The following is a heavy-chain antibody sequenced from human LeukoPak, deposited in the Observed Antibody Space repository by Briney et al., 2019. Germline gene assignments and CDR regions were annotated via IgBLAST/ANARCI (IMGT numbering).Heavy chain of an antibody. V-gene: IGHV4-61*02. CDR1: GGSISSGSYY. Sequence: SETLSLTCTVSGGSISSGSYYWSWIRQPAGEGLEWIGRIYTSRSTNYNPSLKSRVTISVDTSKNQFSLKLSSVTAADTAVYYCAIPGIPGDYWGQGTLVTVSS. D-gene: IGHD3-10*01. CDR2: IYTSRST. J-gene: IGHJ4*02. CDR3: AIPGIPGDY.